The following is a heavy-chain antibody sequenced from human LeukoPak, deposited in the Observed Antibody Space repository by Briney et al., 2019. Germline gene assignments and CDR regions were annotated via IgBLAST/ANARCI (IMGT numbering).Heavy chain of an antibody. V-gene: IGHV1-2*02. J-gene: IGHJ4*02. Sequence: GASVKVSCKASGYTFTAYYMNWVRQAPGQGLEWMGWINPNSGGTNYAQKFQGRVTMTRDTSISTAYMELSRLRSDDTAVYYCARVPNMVRGVITFDYWGQGTLVTVSS. D-gene: IGHD3-10*01. CDR1: GYTFTAYY. CDR3: ARVPNMVRGVITFDY. CDR2: INPNSGGT.